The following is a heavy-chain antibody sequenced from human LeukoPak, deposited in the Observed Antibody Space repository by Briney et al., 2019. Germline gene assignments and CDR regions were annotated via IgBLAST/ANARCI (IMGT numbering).Heavy chain of an antibody. CDR2: INAGNGNT. CDR1: GYTFTSYA. CDR3: ARDECSSTSCQYYFDY. V-gene: IGHV1-3*01. D-gene: IGHD2-2*01. J-gene: IGHJ4*02. Sequence: GASVKASCKASGYTFTSYAMHWVRQAPGQRLEWMGWINAGNGNTKYSQKFQGRVTITRDTSASTAYMELSSLRSEDTAVYYCARDECSSTSCQYYFDYWGQGTLVTVSS.